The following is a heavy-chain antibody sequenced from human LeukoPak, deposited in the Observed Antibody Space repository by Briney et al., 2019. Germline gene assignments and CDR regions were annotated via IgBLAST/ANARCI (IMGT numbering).Heavy chain of an antibody. CDR3: ARQGLILWFGKIYYMDV. Sequence: SETLSLTCAVYGGSFSGYYWSWIRQPPGKGLEWIGEINHSGSTNYNPSLKSRVTISVDTSKNQFSLKLSSVAAADTAAEYCARQGLILWFGKIYYMDVWGKGTTVTISS. CDR2: INHSGST. J-gene: IGHJ6*03. CDR1: GGSFSGYY. V-gene: IGHV4-34*01. D-gene: IGHD3-10*01.